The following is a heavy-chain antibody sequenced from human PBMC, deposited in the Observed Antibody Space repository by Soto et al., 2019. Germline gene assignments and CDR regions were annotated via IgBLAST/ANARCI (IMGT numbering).Heavy chain of an antibody. V-gene: IGHV3-30-3*01. CDR3: ARPTAVAGKAPVTYYYYGMDV. Sequence: GGSLRLSCAASGFTFSSYAMHWVRQAPGKGLEWVAVISYDGSNKYYADSVKGRFTISRDNSKNTLYLQMNSLRAEDTAVYYCARPTAVAGKAPVTYYYYGMDVWGQGTTVTVS. CDR2: ISYDGSNK. CDR1: GFTFSSYA. D-gene: IGHD6-19*01. J-gene: IGHJ6*02.